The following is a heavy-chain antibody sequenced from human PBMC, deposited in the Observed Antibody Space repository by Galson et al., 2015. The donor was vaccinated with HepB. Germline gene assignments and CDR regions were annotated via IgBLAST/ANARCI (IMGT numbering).Heavy chain of an antibody. CDR3: ASSSSWYFSGYY. D-gene: IGHD6-13*01. V-gene: IGHV3-30-3*01. Sequence: SLRLSCAASGFTFSSYAMHWVRQAPGKGLEWVAVISYDGSNKYYADSVKGRFTISGDNSKNTLYLQMNSLRAEDTAVYYCASSSSWYFSGYYWGQGTLVTVSS. CDR1: GFTFSSYA. CDR2: ISYDGSNK. J-gene: IGHJ4*02.